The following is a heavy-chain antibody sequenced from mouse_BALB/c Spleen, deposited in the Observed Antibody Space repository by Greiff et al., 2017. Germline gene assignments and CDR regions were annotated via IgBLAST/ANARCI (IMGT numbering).Heavy chain of an antibody. D-gene: IGHD1-1*01. CDR2: INPSTGYT. CDR1: GYTFTSYW. V-gene: IGHV1-7*01. Sequence: QVQLKESGAELAKPGASVKMSCKASGYTFTSYWMHWVKQRPGQGLEWIGYINPSTGYTEYNQKFKDKATLTAGKSSSTAYMQLSSLTSEDSAVYYCARSYYGSSFAWFAYWGQGTLVTVSA. CDR3: ARSYYGSSFAWFAY. J-gene: IGHJ3*01.